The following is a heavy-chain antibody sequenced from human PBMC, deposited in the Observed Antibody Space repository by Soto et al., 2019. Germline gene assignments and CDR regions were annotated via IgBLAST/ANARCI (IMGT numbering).Heavy chain of an antibody. V-gene: IGHV1-24*01. Sequence: QVQLVQSGAEVKKPGASVKVSCKVSGYTLTELSMHWVRQAPGKGLEWMGGFDPEDGETIYAQKFQGRVTMTEDTSTDTAYMGVSSLRSDDTAVYYCATGPFAEASGHLDWLLFPGLRFDYWGQGTLVTVSS. CDR2: FDPEDGET. CDR1: GYTLTELS. CDR3: ATGPFAEASGHLDWLLFPGLRFDY. J-gene: IGHJ4*02. D-gene: IGHD3-9*01.